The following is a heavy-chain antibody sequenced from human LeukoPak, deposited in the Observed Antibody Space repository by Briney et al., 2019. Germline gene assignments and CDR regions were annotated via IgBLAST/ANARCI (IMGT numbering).Heavy chain of an antibody. D-gene: IGHD3-3*02. CDR3: ARVLGRYFDY. J-gene: IGHJ4*02. CDR1: EYRFTGYY. CDR2: INPNSGGT. V-gene: IGHV1-2*02. Sequence: ASVKVSCKASEYRFTGYYIHWVRQAPGQGLEWMGWINPNSGGTNYAQKFQGRVTMTRDTSISTAYMDLSRLRSDDTAVYYCARVLGRYFDYWGQGTLVTVSS.